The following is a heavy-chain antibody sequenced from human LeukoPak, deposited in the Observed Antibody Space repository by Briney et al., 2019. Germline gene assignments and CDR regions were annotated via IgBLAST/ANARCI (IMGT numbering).Heavy chain of an antibody. CDR1: GYTFTGYY. Sequence: GASVQVSCKPSGYTFTGYYMHWVRQAPGQGLEWMGWINPNSGGTNYAQKFQGRVTMTRDTSISTAYMELSRLTSDDTAVYYCARDPPIGGADVFDIWGQGTMVTVSS. D-gene: IGHD3-10*01. J-gene: IGHJ3*02. V-gene: IGHV1-2*02. CDR2: INPNSGGT. CDR3: ARDPPIGGADVFDI.